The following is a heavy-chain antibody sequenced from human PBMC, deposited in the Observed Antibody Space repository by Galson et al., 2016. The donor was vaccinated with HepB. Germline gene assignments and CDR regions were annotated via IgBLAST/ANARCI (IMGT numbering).Heavy chain of an antibody. D-gene: IGHD6-19*01. CDR2: ISIDGTST. CDR1: GFTFSKYW. Sequence: SLRLSCAASGFTFSKYWMQWVRQGPGKGLVWVSRISIDGTSTSYADSVKGRFTTSRDNAKNSLYLQMNSLRAEDTAVYYCALVAGITPDPTLNDASDIWGQGTMVTVSS. CDR3: ALVAGITPDPTLNDASDI. J-gene: IGHJ3*02. V-gene: IGHV3-74*01.